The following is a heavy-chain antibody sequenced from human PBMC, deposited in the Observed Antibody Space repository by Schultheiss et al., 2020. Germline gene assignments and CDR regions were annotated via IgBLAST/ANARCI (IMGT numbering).Heavy chain of an antibody. Sequence: SETLSLTCAVYGGSFSGYYWSWIRQPPGKGLEWIGSIYHSGSTNYNPSLKSRVTMSVDTSKNQFSLKLSSVTAADTAVYYCARGDDPFDYWGQGTLVTVSS. V-gene: IGHV4-34*01. J-gene: IGHJ4*02. CDR3: ARGDDPFDY. CDR2: IYHSGST. CDR1: GGSFSGYY.